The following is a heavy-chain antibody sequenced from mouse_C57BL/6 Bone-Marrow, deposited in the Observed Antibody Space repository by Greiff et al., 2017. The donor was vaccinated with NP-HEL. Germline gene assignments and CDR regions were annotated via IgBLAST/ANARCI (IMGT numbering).Heavy chain of an antibody. CDR2: IYPGSGST. V-gene: IGHV1-55*01. Sequence: QVQLKQSGAELVKPGASVKMSCKASGYTFTSYWITWVKQRPGQGLEWIGDIYPGSGSTNYNEKFKSKATLTVDTSSSTAYMQRSSLTSEDSAVYYCARGYYGSSRYFDVWGTGTTVTVSS. D-gene: IGHD1-1*01. CDR3: ARGYYGSSRYFDV. J-gene: IGHJ1*03. CDR1: GYTFTSYW.